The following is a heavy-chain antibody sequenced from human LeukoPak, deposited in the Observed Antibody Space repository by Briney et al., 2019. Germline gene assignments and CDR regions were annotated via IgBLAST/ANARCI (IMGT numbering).Heavy chain of an antibody. Sequence: SQTLSLTCAISGDSVSSNSAAWNWIRQSPSRGLEWLGRTYYRSKWYNDYAVSVKSRITINPDTSKNQFSLQLNSVTPEDTAVYYCARSTAYYDFWSGYQNHEARYDYWGQGTLVTVSS. CDR3: ARSTAYYDFWSGYQNHEARYDY. V-gene: IGHV6-1*01. CDR1: GDSVSSNSAA. D-gene: IGHD3-3*01. CDR2: TYYRSKWYN. J-gene: IGHJ4*02.